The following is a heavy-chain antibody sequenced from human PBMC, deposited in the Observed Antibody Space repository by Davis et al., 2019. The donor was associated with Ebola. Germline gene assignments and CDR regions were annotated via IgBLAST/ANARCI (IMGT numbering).Heavy chain of an antibody. D-gene: IGHD3-22*01. CDR2: IGRADDT. CDR3: ARELPYSSGGHNLYGLDV. Sequence: PGGSLRLSCAASGFTLSYYDFHWVRQFPGEGLEWVSAIGRADDTYYAGSVKGRFTISRDDAKNSLYLQMNGLRAGDTAVYYCARELPYSSGGHNLYGLDVRGKGTTVTVSS. CDR1: GFTLSYYD. V-gene: IGHV3-13*01. J-gene: IGHJ6*04.